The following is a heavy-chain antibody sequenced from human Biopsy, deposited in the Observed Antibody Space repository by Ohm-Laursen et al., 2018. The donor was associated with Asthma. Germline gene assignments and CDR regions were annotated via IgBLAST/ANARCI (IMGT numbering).Heavy chain of an antibody. CDR3: AKAERYFDWYWFDP. D-gene: IGHD3-9*01. V-gene: IGHV3-30-3*01. Sequence: SLRLSCAASGFTFSTYAMHWVRQAPGKGLEWVAVISYDGSNKYYADSVKGRFTISRDNSKKTLYLQMNSLRAEDTAVYYCAKAERYFDWYWFDPWGQGTLVTVSS. CDR2: ISYDGSNK. J-gene: IGHJ5*02. CDR1: GFTFSTYA.